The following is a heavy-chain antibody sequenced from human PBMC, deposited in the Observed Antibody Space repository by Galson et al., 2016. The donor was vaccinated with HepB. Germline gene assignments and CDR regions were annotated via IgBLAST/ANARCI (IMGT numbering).Heavy chain of an antibody. CDR3: VRLSGGFGTGSYFIGAHVDL. V-gene: IGHV5-51*01. D-gene: IGHD3-10*01. Sequence: QSGAEVKRPGESLNISCQGSGYSFTRFWIGWVRQMPGKGLEWMGIIYPGDSETTYSPSFQGQVTMSADKSITTAYLQWKTLKVSDSALYYCVRLSGGFGTGSYFIGAHVDLWGQGTLVTVSS. J-gene: IGHJ5*02. CDR2: IYPGDSET. CDR1: GYSFTRFW.